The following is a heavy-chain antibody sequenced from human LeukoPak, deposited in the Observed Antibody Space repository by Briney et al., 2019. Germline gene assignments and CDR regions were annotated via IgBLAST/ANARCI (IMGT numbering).Heavy chain of an antibody. Sequence: GRSLRLSCAASGFTFSSYGMHWVRQAPGKGLGWVAVISYDGSNKYYADSVKGRFTISRDNSKNTLYLQMNSLRAEDTAVYYCARGLAAFDYWGQGTLVTVSS. CDR1: GFTFSSYG. D-gene: IGHD6-13*01. CDR2: ISYDGSNK. V-gene: IGHV3-30*03. J-gene: IGHJ4*02. CDR3: ARGLAAFDY.